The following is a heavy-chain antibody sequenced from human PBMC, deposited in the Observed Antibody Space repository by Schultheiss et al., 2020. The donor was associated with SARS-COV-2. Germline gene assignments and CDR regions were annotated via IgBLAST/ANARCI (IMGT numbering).Heavy chain of an antibody. CDR2: IYYSGST. Sequence: SETLSLTCAVYGGSFSGYYWSWIRQPPGKGLEWIGYIYYSGSTNYNPSLKSRVTISVDTSKNQFSLKLSSVTAADTAVYYCARVSPPYGGKPYYFDYWGQGTLVTVSS. J-gene: IGHJ4*02. V-gene: IGHV4-59*08. CDR1: GGSFSGYY. CDR3: ARVSPPYGGKPYYFDY. D-gene: IGHD4-23*01.